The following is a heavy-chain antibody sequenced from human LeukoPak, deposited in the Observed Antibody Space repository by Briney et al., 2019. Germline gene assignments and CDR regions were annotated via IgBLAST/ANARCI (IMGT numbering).Heavy chain of an antibody. J-gene: IGHJ4*02. V-gene: IGHV1-18*01. CDR3: AREDPLSGNYYPDY. CDR1: GYTFTSYG. D-gene: IGHD1-26*01. Sequence: ASVKVSCKASGYTFTSYGINWVRQAPGQGLEWMGWISAYNGNTNYAQKLRGRVTMTTDTSTSTAYMELRSLRSDDTAVYYCAREDPLSGNYYPDYWGQGTLVTVSS. CDR2: ISAYNGNT.